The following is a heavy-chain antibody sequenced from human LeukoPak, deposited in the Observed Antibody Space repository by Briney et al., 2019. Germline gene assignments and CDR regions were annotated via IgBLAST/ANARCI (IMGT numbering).Heavy chain of an antibody. Sequence: GGSLRLSCAPSGFTFSSYAMNWVRQAPGKGLEWVSVIGATGGNIYYADSVKGRFTISRDNSKNTLYLQMNSLRAEDTAIYYCAKRGHCSSTSCYTEAWGQGTLVTVSS. CDR1: GFTFSSYA. J-gene: IGHJ4*02. D-gene: IGHD2-2*02. CDR3: AKRGHCSSTSCYTEA. CDR2: IGATGGNI. V-gene: IGHV3-23*01.